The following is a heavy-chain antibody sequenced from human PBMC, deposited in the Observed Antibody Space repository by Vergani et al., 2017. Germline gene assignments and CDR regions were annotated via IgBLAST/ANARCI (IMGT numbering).Heavy chain of an antibody. V-gene: IGHV3-21*01. CDR1: GFTFSSYS. CDR2: ISSSSSYI. D-gene: IGHD1-20*01. J-gene: IGHJ3*02. Sequence: VQLVESGGGLVKPGGSLRLSCAASGFTFSSYSMNWVRQAPGKGLEWVSSISSSSSYIYYADSVKGRFTISRDNAKNSLYLQMNSLRAEDTAVYYCASVNWNDDDAFDIWGQGTMVTVSS. CDR3: ASVNWNDDDAFDI.